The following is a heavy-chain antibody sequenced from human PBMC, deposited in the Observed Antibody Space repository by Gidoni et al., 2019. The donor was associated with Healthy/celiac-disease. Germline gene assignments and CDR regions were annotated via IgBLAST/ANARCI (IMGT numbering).Heavy chain of an antibody. V-gene: IGHV6-1*01. D-gene: IGHD3-16*02. CDR1: GDSVSSNSAA. CDR3: AREMAWGFGGVIANYFDY. CDR2: TYYRSKWYN. J-gene: IGHJ4*02. Sequence: QVQLQQSGPGLVKPSQTLSLTCAISGDSVSSNSAAWNWIRQSPSRGLEWLGRTYYRSKWYNDYAVSVKSRITINPDTSKNQFSLQLNSVTPEDTAVYYCAREMAWGFGGVIANYFDYWGQGTLVTVSS.